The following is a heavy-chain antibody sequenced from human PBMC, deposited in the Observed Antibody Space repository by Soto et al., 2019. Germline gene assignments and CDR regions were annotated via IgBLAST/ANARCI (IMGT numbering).Heavy chain of an antibody. J-gene: IGHJ4*02. Sequence: PSETLSLTCTVSGGSISSGGYYWSWIRQHPGKGLEWIGYIYYSGSTYYNPSLKSRVTISVDTSKNQFSLKLSSVTAADTAVYYCARVSCVYYDWHAGYSDYRGQGPLVTVSS. CDR1: GGSISSGGYY. CDR3: ARVSCVYYDWHAGYSDY. V-gene: IGHV4-31*03. CDR2: IYYSGST. D-gene: IGHD3-22*01.